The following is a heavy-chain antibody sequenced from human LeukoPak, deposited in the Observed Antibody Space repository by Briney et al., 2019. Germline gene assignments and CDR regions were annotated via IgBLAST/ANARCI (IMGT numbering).Heavy chain of an antibody. D-gene: IGHD6-13*01. CDR2: ISYRGST. Sequence: PSETLSLTCTVSGGSISSSTYYWGWIRQPPGKGLEWIGSISYRGSTFYNPSLKSRVTISVDTSKNQFSLKLSSVTAADTAVYYCARGTAAAGFYFGYWGQGTLVTVSS. V-gene: IGHV4-39*07. J-gene: IGHJ4*02. CDR1: GGSISSSTYY. CDR3: ARGTAAAGFYFGY.